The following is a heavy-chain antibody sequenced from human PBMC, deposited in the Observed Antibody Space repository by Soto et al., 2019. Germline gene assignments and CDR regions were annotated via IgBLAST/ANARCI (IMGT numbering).Heavy chain of an antibody. J-gene: IGHJ5*02. D-gene: IGHD3-3*01. CDR3: ARGSLLRFLNWFDP. Sequence: ASETLSLTCTVSGDSISSGGHYWSWIRQHPGKGLEWIGYIYYSGSTYYNPSLKSRVTISVDTSKNQFSLKLSSVTAADTAVYYCARGSLLRFLNWFDPWGQGTLVTVSS. CDR2: IYYSGST. CDR1: GDSISSGGHY. V-gene: IGHV4-31*03.